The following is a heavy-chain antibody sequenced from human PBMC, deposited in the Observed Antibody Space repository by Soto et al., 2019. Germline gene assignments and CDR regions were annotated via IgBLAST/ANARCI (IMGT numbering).Heavy chain of an antibody. D-gene: IGHD2-2*01. V-gene: IGHV1-18*01. CDR1: GYTFTIYG. J-gene: IGHJ5*02. Sequence: ASVKVSCKASGYTFTIYGISWVLQAPGQGLEWMGWISAYNGNTNYAQKLQGRVTMTTDTSTSTVYMELSSLRSEDTAVYYCARDRAVVPPPYGTNWFAPWRQGTLGTGSS. CDR3: ARDRAVVPPPYGTNWFAP. CDR2: ISAYNGNT.